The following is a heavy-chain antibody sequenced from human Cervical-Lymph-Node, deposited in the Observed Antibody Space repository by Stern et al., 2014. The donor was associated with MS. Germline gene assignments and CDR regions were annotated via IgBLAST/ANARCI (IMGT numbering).Heavy chain of an antibody. J-gene: IGHJ6*02. CDR3: AKEGRFLEWFPYYYGMDV. Sequence: VQLLESGGGVVQHGRSLRLSCAASGFTFSSYGMHWVRQAPGKGLEWVAVISYDGSNKYYADSVKGRFTISRDNSKNTLYLQMNSLRAEDTAVYYCAKEGRFLEWFPYYYGMDVWGQGTTVTVSS. V-gene: IGHV3-30*18. CDR2: ISYDGSNK. CDR1: GFTFSSYG. D-gene: IGHD3-3*01.